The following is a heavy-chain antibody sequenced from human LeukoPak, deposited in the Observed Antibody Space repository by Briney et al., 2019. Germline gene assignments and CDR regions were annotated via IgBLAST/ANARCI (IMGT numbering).Heavy chain of an antibody. CDR2: ISAYNGNT. Sequence: ASVKVSCKASGYTFTSYGISWVRQAPGQGLEWMGWISAYNGNTNYAQKLQGRVTMTTDTSTSTAYMELRSLRSDDTAVYYCARWAYSSGWYQLGYFDYWGQGTLVTVSS. J-gene: IGHJ4*02. V-gene: IGHV1-18*01. D-gene: IGHD6-19*01. CDR1: GYTFTSYG. CDR3: ARWAYSSGWYQLGYFDY.